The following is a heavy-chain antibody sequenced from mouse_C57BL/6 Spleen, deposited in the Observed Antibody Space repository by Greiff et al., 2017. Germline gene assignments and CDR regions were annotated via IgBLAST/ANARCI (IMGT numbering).Heavy chain of an antibody. V-gene: IGHV1-81*01. CDR2: IYPRSGNT. CDR1: GYTFTSYG. J-gene: IGHJ2*01. CDR3: AREASSAPFDY. D-gene: IGHD3-1*01. Sequence: QVQLQQSGAELARPGASVKLSCKASGYTFTSYGISWVKQRTGQGLEWIGEIYPRSGNTYYNEKFKGKATLTADKSSSTAYMELRSLPSEDSAVYFCAREASSAPFDYWGQGTTRTVSS.